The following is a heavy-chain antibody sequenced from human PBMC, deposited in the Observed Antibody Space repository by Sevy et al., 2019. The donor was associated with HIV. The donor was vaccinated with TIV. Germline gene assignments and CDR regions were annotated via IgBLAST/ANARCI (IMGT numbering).Heavy chain of an antibody. J-gene: IGHJ3*02. Sequence: GGSLRLSCAASGLTFSSYGMHWVRQAPGKGLEWVAVISYDGSNKYYADSVKGRFTISRDNSKNTLYLQMNSLRAEDTAVYYCAKDYDSSGDDAFDIWGQGTMVTVSS. D-gene: IGHD3-22*01. CDR2: ISYDGSNK. CDR3: AKDYDSSGDDAFDI. CDR1: GLTFSSYG. V-gene: IGHV3-30*18.